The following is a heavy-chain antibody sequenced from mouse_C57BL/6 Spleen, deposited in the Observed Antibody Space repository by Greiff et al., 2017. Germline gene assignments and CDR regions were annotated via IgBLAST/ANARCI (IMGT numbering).Heavy chain of an antibody. CDR2: IDPSDSYT. D-gene: IGHD4-1*01. J-gene: IGHJ2*01. CDR1: GYTFTSYW. Sequence: VQLQQPGAELVMPGASVKLSCKASGYTFTSYWMHWVKQRPGQGLEWIGEIDPSDSYTNYNQKFKGKSTLTVDKSSSTAYMQLSSLTSEDSAVYYGARSGTGTGYFDYWGQGTTLTVSS. CDR3: ARSGTGTGYFDY. V-gene: IGHV1-69*01.